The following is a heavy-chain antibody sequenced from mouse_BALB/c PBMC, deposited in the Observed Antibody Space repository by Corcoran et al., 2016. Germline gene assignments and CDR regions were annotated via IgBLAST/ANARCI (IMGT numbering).Heavy chain of an antibody. CDR2: IDPANGNT. CDR3: ARVITTKGNYAMDY. Sequence: EVQLQQSGAELVKPGASVKLSCTASGFNIKDTYMHWVKQRPEQGLEWIGRIDPANGNTKYDPKFQGKATITADTSSNTAYLQLSSLTSEDTDVYYCARVITTKGNYAMDYWGQGTLVTVSA. CDR1: GFNIKDTY. J-gene: IGHJ4*01. D-gene: IGHD2-4*01. V-gene: IGHV14-3*02.